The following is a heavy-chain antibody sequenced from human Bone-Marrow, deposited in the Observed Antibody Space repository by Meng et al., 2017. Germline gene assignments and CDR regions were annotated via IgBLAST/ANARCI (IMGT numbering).Heavy chain of an antibody. CDR1: GGSFSGYY. CDR2: INHSGST. D-gene: IGHD6-19*01. CDR3: AREEVAGIFDY. V-gene: IGHV4-34*01. J-gene: IGHJ4*02. Sequence: GSLRLSCAVYGGSFSGYYWSWIRQPPGKGLEWIGEINHSGSTNYNPSLKSRVTISVDTSKNQFSLKLSSVTAADTAVYYCAREEVAGIFDYWGQGTLVTVSS.